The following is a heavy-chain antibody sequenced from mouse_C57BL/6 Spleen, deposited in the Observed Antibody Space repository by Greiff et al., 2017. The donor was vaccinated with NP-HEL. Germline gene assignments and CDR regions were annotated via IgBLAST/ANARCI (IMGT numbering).Heavy chain of an antibody. J-gene: IGHJ4*01. D-gene: IGHD1-3*01. CDR1: GFSFNTYA. CDR2: IRSKSNNYAT. Sequence: EVQLQQSGGGLVQPKGSLKLSCAASGFSFNTYAMNWVRQAPGKGLEWVARIRSKSNNYATYYADSVKDRFTISRDDSESMLYLQMNNLKTEDTAMYYCVRDNYAFYYAMDYWGQGTSVTVSS. CDR3: VRDNYAFYYAMDY. V-gene: IGHV10-1*01.